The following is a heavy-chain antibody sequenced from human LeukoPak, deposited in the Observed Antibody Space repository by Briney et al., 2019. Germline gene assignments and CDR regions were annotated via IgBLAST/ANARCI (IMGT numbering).Heavy chain of an antibody. V-gene: IGHV3-23*01. Sequence: GGSLRLSCAASGFTFSSYGMSWVRQAPGKGLEWVSAISAGGSSTYYADSVKGRFTISRDNSKNTLYLQMNSLRAEDTAVYYCAKDGMVNYYYYMDVWGKGTTVTISS. D-gene: IGHD5-18*01. CDR2: ISAGGSST. CDR1: GFTFSSYG. CDR3: AKDGMVNYYYYMDV. J-gene: IGHJ6*03.